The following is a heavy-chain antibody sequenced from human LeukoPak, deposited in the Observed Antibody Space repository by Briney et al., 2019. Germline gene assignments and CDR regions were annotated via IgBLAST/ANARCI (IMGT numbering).Heavy chain of an antibody. CDR1: GFTFSSYA. CDR2: ISGSGGST. D-gene: IGHD2-15*01. CDR3: AKDLGSLGYCSGGSCYGPRFDAFDI. J-gene: IGHJ3*02. V-gene: IGHV3-23*01. Sequence: PGGSLRLSCAASGFTFSSYAMSWVRQAPGKGLEWVSAISGSGGSTYYADSVKGRFTISRDNSKNTLYLQMNSLRAEDTAVYYCAKDLGSLGYCSGGSCYGPRFDAFDIWGQGTMVTASS.